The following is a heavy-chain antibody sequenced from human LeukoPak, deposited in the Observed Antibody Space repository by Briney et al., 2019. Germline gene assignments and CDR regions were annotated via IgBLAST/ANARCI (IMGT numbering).Heavy chain of an antibody. CDR1: GGSFSGYY. J-gene: IGHJ5*02. CDR2: INHSGST. D-gene: IGHD3-10*01. Sequence: SETLSLTCAVYGGSFSGYYWSWIRQPPGKGLEWIGEINHSGSTNYNPSLKSRVTISVDTSKNQFSLKLSSVTAADTAVYYCARRRNYYGSGSYYKGQYNWFDPWGQGTLVTVSS. V-gene: IGHV4-34*01. CDR3: ARRRNYYGSGSYYKGQYNWFDP.